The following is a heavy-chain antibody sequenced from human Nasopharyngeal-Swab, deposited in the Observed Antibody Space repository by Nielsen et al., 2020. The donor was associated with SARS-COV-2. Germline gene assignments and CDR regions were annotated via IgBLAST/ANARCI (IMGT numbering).Heavy chain of an antibody. CDR2: IDPSDSFT. Sequence: GESLKISCKGSGYSFASSWISWVRQVPGKGLEWMGMIDPSDSFTEYSPSFQGHVTISADKSINTAYLQWSSLRASDTAMYYCARLPRWYSYNHYYMDVWGKGTMVTVSS. CDR1: GYSFASSW. J-gene: IGHJ6*03. V-gene: IGHV5-10-1*01. D-gene: IGHD6-13*01. CDR3: ARLPRWYSYNHYYMDV.